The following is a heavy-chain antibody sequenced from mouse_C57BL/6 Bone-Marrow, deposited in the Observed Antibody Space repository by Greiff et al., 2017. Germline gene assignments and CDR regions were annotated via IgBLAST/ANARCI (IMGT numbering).Heavy chain of an antibody. CDR2: MNPNGGSP. J-gene: IGHJ4*01. Sequence: VKLQQPGAELVKPGASVKLSCKATGYTFTNYWMHLVKQRPGQGLEWIGMMNPNGGSPDYNEKFKSESTLSVDKSSRTAYMELIILTSDDSSVYYCARSYAYDDYTMDYWGQGTSVTVSS. CDR1: GYTFTNYW. V-gene: IGHV1-64*01. D-gene: IGHD2-2*01. CDR3: ARSYAYDDYTMDY.